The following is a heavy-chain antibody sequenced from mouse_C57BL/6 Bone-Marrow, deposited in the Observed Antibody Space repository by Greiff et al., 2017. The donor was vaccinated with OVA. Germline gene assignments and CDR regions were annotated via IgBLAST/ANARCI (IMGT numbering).Heavy chain of an antibody. CDR3: AIGCYFYFYD. CDR2: IHPADSDT. Sequence: QVQLQQPGAELVKPGASVKVSCTASGYNFTSYWMHWVKQRPGQGLEWIGRIHPADSDTNYTQKFKGKATVTADKSSSTAYMQLSSLTSEDAAVYYCAIGCYFYFYDRGTAPTVT. V-gene: IGHV1-74*01. CDR1: GYNFTSYW. J-gene: IGHJ1*03.